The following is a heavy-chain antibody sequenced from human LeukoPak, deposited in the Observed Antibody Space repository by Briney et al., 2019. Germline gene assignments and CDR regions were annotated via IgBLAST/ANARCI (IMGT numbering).Heavy chain of an antibody. Sequence: SETLSLTCAVYGGSFSGYYWSWIRQPPGKGLEWSGEINHSGSTNYNPSLKSRVTISVDTSKNQFSLKLSSVTAADTAVYYCARGPHTGVNYYDSSGYYYWGQGTLVTVSS. CDR3: ARGPHTGVNYYDSSGYYY. D-gene: IGHD3-22*01. CDR1: GGSFSGYY. J-gene: IGHJ4*02. CDR2: INHSGST. V-gene: IGHV4-34*01.